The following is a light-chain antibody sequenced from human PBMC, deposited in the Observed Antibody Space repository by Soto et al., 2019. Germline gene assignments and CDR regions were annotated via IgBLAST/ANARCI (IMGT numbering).Light chain of an antibody. CDR1: SSDVGGYNY. CDR2: DVS. CDR3: SSYTSSSTLLDV. Sequence: QSALTQPASMSGSPGQSITISCTGTSSDVGGYNYVSWYQQHPGKAPKLMIYDVSNRPSGVSNRFSGSKSGNTASLTISGLQADDEADYYCSSYTSSSTLLDVFGTGTKLTVL. J-gene: IGLJ1*01. V-gene: IGLV2-14*01.